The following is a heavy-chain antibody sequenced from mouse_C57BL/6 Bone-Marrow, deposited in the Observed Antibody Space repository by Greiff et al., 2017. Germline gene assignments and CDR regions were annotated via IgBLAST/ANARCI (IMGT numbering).Heavy chain of an antibody. V-gene: IGHV14-4*01. J-gene: IGHJ4*01. D-gene: IGHD1-1*01. Sequence: VQLKQSGAELVRPGASVKLSCTASGFNIKDDYMHWVKQRPEQGLEWIGWIDPENGDTEYASKFQGKATITADTSSNTAYLQLSSLTSEDTAVYYCTTTLRYYYAMDYWGQGTSVTVSS. CDR1: GFNIKDDY. CDR3: TTTLRYYYAMDY. CDR2: IDPENGDT.